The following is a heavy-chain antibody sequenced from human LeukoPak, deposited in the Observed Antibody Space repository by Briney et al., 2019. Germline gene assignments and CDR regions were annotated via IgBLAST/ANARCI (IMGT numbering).Heavy chain of an antibody. CDR3: ARAAYDSSGYLTL. CDR1: GFTFSSYG. CDR2: IWYDGSNK. J-gene: IGHJ4*02. V-gene: IGHV3-33*01. Sequence: GGSLRLSCAASGFTFSSYGMHWVRQAPGKGLEWVAVIWYDGSNKYHADSVKGRLTISRDNSKNKFYLQMNSLRAEDTAVYYCARAAYDSSGYLTLWGQGTLVTVSS. D-gene: IGHD3-22*01.